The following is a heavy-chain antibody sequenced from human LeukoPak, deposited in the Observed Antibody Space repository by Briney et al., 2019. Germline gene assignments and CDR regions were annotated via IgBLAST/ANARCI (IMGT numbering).Heavy chain of an antibody. Sequence: VASVKVSCTASGYTFTSYGISWVRQAPGQGLEWMGWISAYNGNTNYAQKLQGRVTMTTDTSTSTAYMELRSLRSYDTAVYYCARVGRGNPTYYYYYYMDVWGKGTTVTVSS. CDR3: ARVGRGNPTYYYYYYMDV. CDR2: ISAYNGNT. V-gene: IGHV1-18*01. CDR1: GYTFTSYG. D-gene: IGHD1-14*01. J-gene: IGHJ6*03.